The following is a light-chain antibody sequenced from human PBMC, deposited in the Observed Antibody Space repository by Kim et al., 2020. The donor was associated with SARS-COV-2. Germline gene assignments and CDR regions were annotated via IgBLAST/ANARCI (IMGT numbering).Light chain of an antibody. Sequence: RSASVGDIVNIPSRTNQNIDTSLAWFQQKSQKAPKLLIYKASSVENGVPSMFSGSGAATVFTLTISSLQPDVFATYYSHQYYRPSTFGQGTKLEI. CDR2: KAS. CDR3: HQYYRPST. CDR1: QNIDTS. J-gene: IGKJ2*01. V-gene: IGKV1-5*03.